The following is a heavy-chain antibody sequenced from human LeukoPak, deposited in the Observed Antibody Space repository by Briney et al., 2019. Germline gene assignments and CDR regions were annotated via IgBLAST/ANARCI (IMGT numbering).Heavy chain of an antibody. D-gene: IGHD3-10*01. Sequence: GGSLRLSCAASGFTFSTYNMNWVRQAPGKGLEWVSSISGSSSYIYYADSVKGRFSISRDNAKNSLYLQMNSLRAEDTAVYYCARGRGSGSYSTPYYFDCWGQGTLVTVSS. CDR1: GFTFSTYN. J-gene: IGHJ4*02. V-gene: IGHV3-21*01. CDR2: ISGSSSYI. CDR3: ARGRGSGSYSTPYYFDC.